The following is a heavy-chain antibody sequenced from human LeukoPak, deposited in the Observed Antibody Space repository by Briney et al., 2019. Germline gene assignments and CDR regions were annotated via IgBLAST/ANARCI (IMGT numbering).Heavy chain of an antibody. CDR3: ARANLGTLDY. J-gene: IGHJ4*02. Sequence: SETLSLTCTVSGGSISSGSYYWSWNRQPPREGLEWIGRIYTSGSTNYNPSLKSRVTISVDTSKNQFSLKLSSVTAADTAVYYCARANLGTLDYWGQGTLVTVSS. CDR1: GGSISSGSYY. V-gene: IGHV4-61*02. CDR2: IYTSGST. D-gene: IGHD3-16*01.